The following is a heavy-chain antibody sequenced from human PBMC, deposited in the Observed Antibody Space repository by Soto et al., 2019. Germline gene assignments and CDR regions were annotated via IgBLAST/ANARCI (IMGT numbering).Heavy chain of an antibody. J-gene: IGHJ5*02. CDR1: GFTLSTHN. V-gene: IGHV3-21*01. CDR3: ARDRDGYNSNWFDP. CDR2: ISTGSSYI. Sequence: LRLSCAASGFTLSTHNMNWVRQAPGKGLEWVSSISTGSSYIYYADSVKGRFTISRDNAQNSLYLQMNSLTAEDTAVYYCARDRDGYNSNWFDPWGRGTLVTVPQ. D-gene: IGHD5-12*01.